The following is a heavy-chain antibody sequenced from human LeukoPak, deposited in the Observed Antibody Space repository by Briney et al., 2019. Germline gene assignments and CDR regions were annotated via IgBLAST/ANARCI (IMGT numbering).Heavy chain of an antibody. D-gene: IGHD3-10*01. V-gene: IGHV3-48*02. CDR3: TRVWGSGSYYLGRLDY. CDR1: GFTFSSYN. CDR2: ISSSSITI. Sequence: PGGSLRLSYAASGFTFSSYNMNWVRQTPGKGLEWVSYISSSSITIYYADSVKGRFTVSRDNAKSSLYLQMDSLRDEDTAVYYCTRVWGSGSYYLGRLDYWGQGTLVTVSS. J-gene: IGHJ4*02.